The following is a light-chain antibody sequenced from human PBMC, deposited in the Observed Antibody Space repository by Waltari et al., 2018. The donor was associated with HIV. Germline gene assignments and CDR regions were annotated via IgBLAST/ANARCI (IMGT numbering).Light chain of an antibody. CDR3: QSFDSSLTTSGVI. V-gene: IGLV1-40*01. J-gene: IGLJ2*01. Sequence: QSVLTQPPSVSGAPGQRVTISCTGSSSNSGAGYDVHWYQQLPGTPPKPLIHPNLTRPSGVPDRFSGSKSGSSASLAITGLQAEDEAHYYCQSFDSSLTTSGVIFGGGTKLTVL. CDR1: SSNSGAGYD. CDR2: PNL.